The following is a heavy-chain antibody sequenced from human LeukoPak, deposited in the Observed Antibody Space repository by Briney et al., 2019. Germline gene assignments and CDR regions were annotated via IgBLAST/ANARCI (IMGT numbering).Heavy chain of an antibody. J-gene: IGHJ6*02. CDR1: GLTFSSYG. D-gene: IGHD3-22*01. V-gene: IGHV3-30*18. Sequence: GGSLRLSCAASGLTFSSYGMHWVRQAPGKGLEWVAVISYDGSNKYYADSVKGRFTISRDNSKNTLYLQMNSLRAEDTAVYYCAKVLAPAYESPKNYGMDVWGQGTTVTVSS. CDR3: AKVLAPAYESPKNYGMDV. CDR2: ISYDGSNK.